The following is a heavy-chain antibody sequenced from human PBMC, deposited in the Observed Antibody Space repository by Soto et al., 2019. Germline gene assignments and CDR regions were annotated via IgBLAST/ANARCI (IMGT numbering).Heavy chain of an antibody. J-gene: IGHJ3*02. CDR3: TRDANYYDTSGYPDDAFDI. D-gene: IGHD3-22*01. CDR1: GFKFGDDA. CDR2: IRSKTFGGTT. V-gene: IGHV3-49*04. Sequence: GGSLRLSCTSSGFKFGDDAMTWVRQAPGKGLEWVGFIRSKTFGGTTEYVASVKGRFIISRDDSKGIAYLQMNSLKTEDTALYYCTRDANYYDTSGYPDDAFDIWGQGTMVTVSS.